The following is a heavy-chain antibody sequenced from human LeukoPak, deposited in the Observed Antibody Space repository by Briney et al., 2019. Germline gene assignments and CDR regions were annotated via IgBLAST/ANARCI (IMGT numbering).Heavy chain of an antibody. CDR1: GYTFTSYD. CDR3: ARTGLGNYYYYYMDV. J-gene: IGHJ6*03. D-gene: IGHD1-14*01. CDR2: MNPNSGNT. Sequence: ASVKVSCKASGYTFTSYDINWVRQATGQGLEWMRWMNPNSGNTGYAQKFQGRVTMTRNTSISTAYMELSSLRSEDTAVYYCARTGLGNYYYYYMDVWGKGTTVTVSS. V-gene: IGHV1-8*01.